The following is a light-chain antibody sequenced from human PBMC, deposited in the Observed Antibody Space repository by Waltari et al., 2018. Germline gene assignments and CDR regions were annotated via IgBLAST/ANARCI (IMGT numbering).Light chain of an antibody. CDR3: QHYGTSFRP. V-gene: IGKV3-20*01. CDR1: QSVSSSY. CDR2: GAS. Sequence: ELVLTQSPGTLSLSPGERATLSCRASQSVSSSYLAWYQQKPGQAPRLLIYGASGRATGVPDRFSGSGSGTDFTLTISRLEPEDFAVYYCQHYGTSFRPFGQGTKVEIK. J-gene: IGKJ1*01.